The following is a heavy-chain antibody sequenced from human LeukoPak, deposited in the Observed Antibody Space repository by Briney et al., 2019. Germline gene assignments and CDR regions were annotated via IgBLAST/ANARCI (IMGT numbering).Heavy chain of an antibody. J-gene: IGHJ3*02. CDR3: ARDGAEYYYDSSGYGDAFDI. CDR2: ISSSGSTI. V-gene: IGHV3-48*03. Sequence: PGGSLRLSCAASGFTFSSYEMNWVRQAPGKGLEWVSYISSSGSTIYYADSVKGRFTISRDNAKNSLYLQMNSLRAEDTAVYYCARDGAEYYYDSSGYGDAFDIWGQGTMVTVSS. D-gene: IGHD3-22*01. CDR1: GFTFSSYE.